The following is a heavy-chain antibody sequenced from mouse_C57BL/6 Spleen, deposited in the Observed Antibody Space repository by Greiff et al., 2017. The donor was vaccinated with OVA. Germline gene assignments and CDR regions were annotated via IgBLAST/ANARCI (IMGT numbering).Heavy chain of an antibody. CDR1: GYTFTSYW. CDR3: ARKGVTTVVATDYYAMDY. J-gene: IGHJ4*01. D-gene: IGHD1-1*01. Sequence: QVQLQQSGTELVKPGASVKLSCKASGYTFTSYWMHWVKQRPGQGLEWIGNINPSNGGTNYNEKFKSKATLTVDKSSSTAYMQLSSLTSEDSAVYYCARKGVTTVVATDYYAMDYWGQGTSVTVSS. CDR2: INPSNGGT. V-gene: IGHV1-53*01.